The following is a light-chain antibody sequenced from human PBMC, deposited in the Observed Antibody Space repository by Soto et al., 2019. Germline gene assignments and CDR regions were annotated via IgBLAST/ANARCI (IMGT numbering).Light chain of an antibody. CDR3: QQSGSWYT. CDR2: GAS. V-gene: IGKV3-20*01. Sequence: EIVLTQSPGTLSLSPGDRATLSCRASQSLSSSYLAWYQQRPGQTPRLLIYGASSRATGIPDRFSGSRSGTDFTLTISRLEPEDFAFHYCQQSGSWYTFGQGTKLEIK. CDR1: QSLSSSY. J-gene: IGKJ2*01.